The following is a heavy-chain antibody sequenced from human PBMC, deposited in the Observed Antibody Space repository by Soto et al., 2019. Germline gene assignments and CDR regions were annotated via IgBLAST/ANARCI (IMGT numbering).Heavy chain of an antibody. CDR1: GFTFRNHA. V-gene: IGHV3-30-3*01. J-gene: IGHJ6*02. Sequence: QVQLVESGGGVVQPGGSLRLSCAASGFTFRNHAMHWVRQAPGKGLECLAVIAHDGSNAFYRDSVNGRFTVSRDNSKNTLYLYMNSLRSEDTGVYYCARGDREDILVVVGARPGEYGTDIWGPGTTVIVSS. CDR3: ARGDREDILVVVGARPGEYGTDI. D-gene: IGHD2-15*01. CDR2: IAHDGSNA.